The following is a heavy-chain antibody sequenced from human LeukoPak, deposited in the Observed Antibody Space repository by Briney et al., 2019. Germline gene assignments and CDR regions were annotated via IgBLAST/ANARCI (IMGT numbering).Heavy chain of an antibody. D-gene: IGHD3-10*01. J-gene: IGHJ6*02. Sequence: SETLSLTCTVSGGSISSGDYYRSWIRQHPGKGLEWIGYIYYGGSTYYTPSLKSRVTMSVDTSQNQFSLKLSSVTAADTAVYYCARARGRNGMDVWGQGTTVTVSS. CDR3: ARARGRNGMDV. CDR1: GGSISSGDYY. CDR2: IYYGGST. V-gene: IGHV4-31*03.